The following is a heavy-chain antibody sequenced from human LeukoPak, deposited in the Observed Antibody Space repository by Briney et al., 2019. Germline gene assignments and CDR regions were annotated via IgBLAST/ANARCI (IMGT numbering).Heavy chain of an antibody. CDR3: AREITVIRGSRDAFNI. CDR1: GGTFGSYG. V-gene: IGHV1-69*05. J-gene: IGHJ3*02. CDR2: ITPMFGAP. Sequence: ASVKVSCKASGGTFGSYGISWLRRAPGQGLEWMGGITPMFGAPKYAQKFQDRVAITTDVPTSTAYMELSRLRSEDTAVYYCAREITVIRGSRDAFNIWGQGTMVTVSS. D-gene: IGHD3-22*01.